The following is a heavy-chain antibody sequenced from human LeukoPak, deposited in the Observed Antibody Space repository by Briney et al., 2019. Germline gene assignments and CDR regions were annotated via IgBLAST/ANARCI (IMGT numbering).Heavy chain of an antibody. CDR2: IYYSGST. Sequence: PSETLSLTCTVSGGSISSYYWSWIRQPPGKGLEWIGYIYYSGSTNYNPSLKSRVTISVDTSKNQFSLKLSSVTAADTAVYYCARSSTTSSWYLFDYWGQGTLVTVSS. D-gene: IGHD6-13*01. J-gene: IGHJ4*02. V-gene: IGHV4-59*01. CDR1: GGSISSYY. CDR3: ARSSTTSSWYLFDY.